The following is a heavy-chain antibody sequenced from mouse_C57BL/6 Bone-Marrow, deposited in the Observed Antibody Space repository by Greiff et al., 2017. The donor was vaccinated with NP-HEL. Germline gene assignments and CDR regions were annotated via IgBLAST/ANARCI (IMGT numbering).Heavy chain of an antibody. CDR3: ARGYYGSSTEYFDY. CDR1: GFTFSDYY. V-gene: IGHV5-12*01. CDR2: ISNGGGST. J-gene: IGHJ2*01. Sequence: EVKLQESGGGLVQPGGSLKLSCAASGFTFSDYYMYWVRQTPEKRLEWVAYISNGGGSTYYPDTVKGRFTISRDNAKNTLYLQMSRLKSEDTAMYYCARGYYGSSTEYFDYWGQGTTLTVSS. D-gene: IGHD1-1*01.